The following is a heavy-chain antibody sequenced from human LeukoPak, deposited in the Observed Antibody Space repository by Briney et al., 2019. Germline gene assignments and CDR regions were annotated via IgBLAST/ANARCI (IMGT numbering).Heavy chain of an antibody. CDR3: ARHLSRYYYDSSGYSGAFDI. V-gene: IGHV5-51*01. CDR2: IYPGDSDT. J-gene: IGHJ3*02. Sequence: GESLKISCKGSGYSFTSYWIGWVRQMPGQGLEWMGIIYPGDSDTRYSPSSQGQVTISADKSISTAYLQWSSLKASDTAMYYCARHLSRYYYDSSGYSGAFDIWGQGTTVTVSS. CDR1: GYSFTSYW. D-gene: IGHD3-22*01.